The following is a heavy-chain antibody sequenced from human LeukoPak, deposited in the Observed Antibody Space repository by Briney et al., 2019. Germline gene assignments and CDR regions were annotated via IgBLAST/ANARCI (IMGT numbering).Heavy chain of an antibody. J-gene: IGHJ4*02. Sequence: GESLQISCKGSGYSFTSYWIGWVRQMPGKGLKWMGIIYPGDSDTRYSPSFQGQVTISADKSISTAYLQWSSLKASDTAMYYCARPRSGDSGIFDYWGQGTLVTVSS. V-gene: IGHV5-51*01. CDR1: GYSFTSYW. D-gene: IGHD4-17*01. CDR2: IYPGDSDT. CDR3: ARPRSGDSGIFDY.